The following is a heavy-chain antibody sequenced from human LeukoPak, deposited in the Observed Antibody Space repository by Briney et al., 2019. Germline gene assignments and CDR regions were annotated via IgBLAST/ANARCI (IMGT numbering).Heavy chain of an antibody. J-gene: IGHJ4*02. CDR1: GGSISSYY. CDR2: IYTSGST. CDR3: ARDRKYYYDSSGYYNYYFDY. D-gene: IGHD3-22*01. Sequence: SETLSLTCTVSGGSISSYYWSWIRQPAGEGLEWIGRIYTSGSTNYNPSLKSRVTISVDTSKNQFSLKLSSVTAADTAVYYCARDRKYYYDSSGYYNYYFDYWGQGTLVTVSS. V-gene: IGHV4-4*07.